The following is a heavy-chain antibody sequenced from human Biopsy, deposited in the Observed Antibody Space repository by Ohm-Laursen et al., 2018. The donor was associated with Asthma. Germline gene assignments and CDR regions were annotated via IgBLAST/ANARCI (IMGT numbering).Heavy chain of an antibody. CDR2: IKHDGSEK. CDR1: GFTFGDYW. V-gene: IGHV3-7*01. Sequence: SLRLSCSASGFTFGDYWMSWVRQVPGEGLEWVANIKHDGSEKNHVDSLKGRFTISRDNSKNTLFLEMNSLRPEDTAVYYCAKELFPGWELRRGPDSWGQGTLVTVSS. CDR3: AKELFPGWELRRGPDS. D-gene: IGHD1-26*01. J-gene: IGHJ4*02.